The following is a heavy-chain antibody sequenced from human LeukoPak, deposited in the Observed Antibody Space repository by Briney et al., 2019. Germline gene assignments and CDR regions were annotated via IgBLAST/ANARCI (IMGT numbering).Heavy chain of an antibody. Sequence: GGSLRLSCAASGFTFSGSAMPWVRQASGKGLEWVGRIRSKANSYATAYAASVKGRFTISRDDSKNTAYLQMNSLKTEDTAVYHCTYHCSGGSCHYWGQGTLVTVSS. D-gene: IGHD2-15*01. V-gene: IGHV3-73*01. CDR2: IRSKANSYAT. CDR3: TYHCSGGSCHY. J-gene: IGHJ4*02. CDR1: GFTFSGSA.